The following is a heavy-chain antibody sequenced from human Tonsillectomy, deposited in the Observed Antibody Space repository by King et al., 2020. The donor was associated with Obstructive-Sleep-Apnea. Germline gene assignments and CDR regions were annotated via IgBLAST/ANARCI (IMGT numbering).Heavy chain of an antibody. D-gene: IGHD3-10*01. CDR1: GGSISSGDYY. CDR3: VREGLWFGELEDY. CDR2: IYSSGST. V-gene: IGHV4-30-4*01. J-gene: IGHJ4*02. Sequence: VQLQESGPGLVKPSQTLSLTCTVSGGSISSGDYYWSWIRQPPGKGLQWIGYIYSSGSTYFNPSLKSRVIISVDTSKNQFSLKLSSVTAADTAVYYCVREGLWFGELEDYWGQGTLVTVSS.